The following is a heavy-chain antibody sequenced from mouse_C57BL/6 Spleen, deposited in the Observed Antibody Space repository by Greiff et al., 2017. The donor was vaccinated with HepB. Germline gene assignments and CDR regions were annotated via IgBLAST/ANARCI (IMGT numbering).Heavy chain of an antibody. J-gene: IGHJ3*01. Sequence: EVKLMESGPGLVKPSQSLSLTCSVTGYSITSGYYWNWIRQFPGNKLEWMGYISYDGSNNYNPSLKNRISITRDTSKNQFFLKLNSVTTEDTATYYCAREEGYYGSSYEWFAYWGQGTLVTVSA. CDR1: GYSITSGYY. D-gene: IGHD1-1*01. CDR2: ISYDGSN. V-gene: IGHV3-6*01. CDR3: AREEGYYGSSYEWFAY.